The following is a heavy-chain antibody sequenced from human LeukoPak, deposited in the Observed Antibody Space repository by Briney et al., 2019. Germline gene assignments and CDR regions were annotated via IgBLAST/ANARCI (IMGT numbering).Heavy chain of an antibody. CDR2: IYTSGST. CDR3: ARDRGLRYYYYYMDV. V-gene: IGHV4-61*02. Sequence: SQTLSLTCTVSGGSISSGSYYWNWIRQPAGKGLEWIGRIYTSGSTNYNPSLKSRVTISVDTSKNQFSLKLSSVTAADTAVYYCARDRGLRYYYYYMDVWGTGTTVTVSS. J-gene: IGHJ6*03. D-gene: IGHD3-10*01. CDR1: GGSISSGSYY.